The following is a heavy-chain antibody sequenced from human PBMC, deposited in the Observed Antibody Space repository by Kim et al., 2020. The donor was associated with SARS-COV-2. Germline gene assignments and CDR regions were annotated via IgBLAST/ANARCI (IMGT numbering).Heavy chain of an antibody. CDR3: AKMRGTYYYDSSGYYLAFGI. Sequence: GGSLRLSCAASGFTFNTYAMSWVRQAPGKGLEWLSAISGGGGSTHYADSVKGRFTISRDNSKNTLYLQMNSLRAEDTAVYYCAKMRGTYYYDSSGYYLAFGIWGQGTMVTVSS. D-gene: IGHD3-22*01. CDR1: GFTFNTYA. J-gene: IGHJ3*02. V-gene: IGHV3-23*01. CDR2: ISGGGGST.